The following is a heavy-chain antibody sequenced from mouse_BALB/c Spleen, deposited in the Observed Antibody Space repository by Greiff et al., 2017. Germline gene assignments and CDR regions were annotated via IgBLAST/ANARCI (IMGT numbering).Heavy chain of an antibody. CDR3: ARPYGSSLYYFDY. CDR1: GFAFSSYD. CDR2: ISSGGGST. Sequence: EVQVVESGGGLVKPGGSLKLSCAASGFAFSSYDMSWVRQTPEKRLEWVAYISSGGGSTYYPDTVKGRFTISRDNAKNTLYLQMSSLKSEDTAMYYCARPYGSSLYYFDYWGQGTTLTVSS. J-gene: IGHJ2*01. D-gene: IGHD1-1*01. V-gene: IGHV5-12-1*01.